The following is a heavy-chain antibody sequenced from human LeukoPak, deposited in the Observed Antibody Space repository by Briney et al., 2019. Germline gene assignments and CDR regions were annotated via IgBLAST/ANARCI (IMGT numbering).Heavy chain of an antibody. CDR2: VRRETDGGTT. V-gene: IGHV3-15*01. CDR1: GFTFSNAW. D-gene: IGHD2-2*01. Sequence: GGSLRLSCAASGFTFSNAWTSWVRQAPGEGLEWVSRVRRETDGGTTDYAAPVQGRFTISRDDSKNTLYLQMNSLETDDTAVYYCTTLSYAAAPTWGQGTLVTVSS. J-gene: IGHJ5*02. CDR3: TTLSYAAAPT.